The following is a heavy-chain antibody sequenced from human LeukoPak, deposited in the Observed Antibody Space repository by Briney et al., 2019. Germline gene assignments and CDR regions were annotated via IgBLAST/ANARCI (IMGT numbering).Heavy chain of an antibody. V-gene: IGHV1-18*01. CDR3: ARDGYCSGGSCHGSYGMDV. CDR1: GYTFTSYG. D-gene: IGHD2-15*01. CDR2: ISAYNGNT. J-gene: IGHJ6*02. Sequence: ASVKVSCKASGYTFTSYGISWVRQAPGQGLEWMGWISAYNGNTNYAQKLQGRVTMTTDTSTSTAYMELRSLRSDDTAVYYCARDGYCSGGSCHGSYGMDVWGQGTTVTVSS.